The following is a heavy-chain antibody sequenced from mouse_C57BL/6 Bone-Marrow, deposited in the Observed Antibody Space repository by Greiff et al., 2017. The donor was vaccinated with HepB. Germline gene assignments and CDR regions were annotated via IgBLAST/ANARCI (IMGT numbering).Heavy chain of an antibody. CDR1: GFNIKDYY. CDR3: TAGDYTDY. Sequence: EVQLQQSGAELVRPGASVKLSCTASGFNIKDYYMHWVKQRPEQGLEWIGWIDPENGDTEYASKFQGKATITADTSSNTAYLQLSSLTSEDTAVYYCTAGDYTDYWGQGTTLTVSS. D-gene: IGHD2-4*01. V-gene: IGHV14-4*01. J-gene: IGHJ2*01. CDR2: IDPENGDT.